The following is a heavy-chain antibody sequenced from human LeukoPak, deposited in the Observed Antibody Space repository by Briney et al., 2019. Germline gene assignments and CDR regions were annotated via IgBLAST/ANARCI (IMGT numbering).Heavy chain of an antibody. D-gene: IGHD3-10*01. V-gene: IGHV4-30-4*08. CDR3: ARGEYYGELWLRRTYNYMDV. CDR2: IYYSGST. Sequence: SETLSLTCTVSGGSISSGDYYWSWIRQPPGKGLEWIGYIYYSGSTYYNPSLKSRVTISVDTSKNQFSLKLSSVTAADTAVYYCARGEYYGELWLRRTYNYMDVWGKGTTVTVSS. J-gene: IGHJ6*03. CDR1: GGSISSGDYY.